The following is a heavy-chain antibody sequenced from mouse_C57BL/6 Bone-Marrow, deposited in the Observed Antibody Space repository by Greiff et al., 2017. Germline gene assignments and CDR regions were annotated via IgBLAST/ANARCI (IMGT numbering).Heavy chain of an antibody. V-gene: IGHV1-18*01. Sequence: EVQLQQSGPELVKPGASVKIPCKASGYTFTDYNMDWVKQSHGKSLEWIGDINPNNGGTIYNQKFKGKATLTVDKSSSTAYMELRSLTSEDTAVXYCARDDYDGWAMDYRGQGTSVTVSS. CDR3: ARDDYDGWAMDY. CDR2: INPNNGGT. J-gene: IGHJ4*01. D-gene: IGHD1-2*01. CDR1: GYTFTDYN.